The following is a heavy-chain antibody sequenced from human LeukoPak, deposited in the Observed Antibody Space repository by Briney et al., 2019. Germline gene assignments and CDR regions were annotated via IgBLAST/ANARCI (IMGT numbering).Heavy chain of an antibody. CDR2: LNPNSGGT. D-gene: IGHD2-15*01. CDR1: GYTFTGYY. Sequence: ASVKVSCKASGYTFTGYYMHWVRQAPGQGLEWMGWLNPNSGGTNYAQKFQGRVTMTTDTSTSTAYMELRSLRSDDTAVYYCARARGGFYYMDVWGKGTTVTVSS. J-gene: IGHJ6*03. CDR3: ARARGGFYYMDV. V-gene: IGHV1-2*02.